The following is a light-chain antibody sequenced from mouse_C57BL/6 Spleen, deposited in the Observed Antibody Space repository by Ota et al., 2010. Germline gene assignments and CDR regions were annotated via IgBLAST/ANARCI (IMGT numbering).Light chain of an antibody. CDR3: QQYSSYPLT. J-gene: IGKJ5*01. CDR2: WAS. V-gene: IGKV6-23*01. Sequence: DIVMTQSHKFMSTSVGDRVSITCKANQDMNTAVAWYQQKPRQSPKLLIYWASTRHTGVPDRFTGSGSGTDFTLTISNVQSEDLADYFCQQYSSYPLTFGAGTKLELK. CDR1: QDMNTA.